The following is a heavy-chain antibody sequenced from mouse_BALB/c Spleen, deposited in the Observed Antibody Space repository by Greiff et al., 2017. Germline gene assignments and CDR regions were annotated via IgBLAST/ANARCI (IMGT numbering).Heavy chain of an antibody. J-gene: IGHJ4*01. Sequence: LVKTGASVKISCKASGYSFTGYYMHWVKQSHGKSLEWIGYISCYNGATSYNQKFKGKATFTVDTSSSTAYMQFNSLTSEDSAVYYCARGKAYYRNYYAMDYGGQGTSVTVSS. CDR2: ISCYNGAT. CDR3: ARGKAYYRNYYAMDY. CDR1: GYSFTGYY. V-gene: IGHV1S34*01. D-gene: IGHD2-14*01.